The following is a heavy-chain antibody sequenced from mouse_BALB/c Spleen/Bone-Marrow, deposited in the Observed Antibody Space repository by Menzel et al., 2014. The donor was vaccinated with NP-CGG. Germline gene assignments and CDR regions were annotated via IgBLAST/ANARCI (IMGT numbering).Heavy chain of an antibody. D-gene: IGHD4-1*01. V-gene: IGHV1-82*01. CDR1: GYAFSISW. Sequence: VQLQQSGPELVKPGASVKISCKASGYAFSISWMNWVKQRPGQGLEWIGRIYPGDGDTNYNGKFKGKDTLTADKSSSTAYMQLSSLTSLDSAVYFCARTGPFGYWGQGTLVTVSA. J-gene: IGHJ3*01. CDR2: IYPGDGDT. CDR3: ARTGPFGY.